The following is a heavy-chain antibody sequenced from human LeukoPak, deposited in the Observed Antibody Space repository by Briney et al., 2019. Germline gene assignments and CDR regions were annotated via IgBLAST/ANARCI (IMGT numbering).Heavy chain of an antibody. CDR1: GGSISSGGYY. V-gene: IGHV4-30-2*01. D-gene: IGHD6-19*01. J-gene: IGHJ5*02. Sequence: KTSQTLSLTCTVSGGSISSGGYYWSWIRQPPGKGLEWIGYIYHSGSTYYNPSLKSRVTISVDTSKNQFSLKLSSVTAADTAVYYCARDPTDSSGWYGPWGQGTLVTVSS. CDR2: IYHSGST. CDR3: ARDPTDSSGWYGP.